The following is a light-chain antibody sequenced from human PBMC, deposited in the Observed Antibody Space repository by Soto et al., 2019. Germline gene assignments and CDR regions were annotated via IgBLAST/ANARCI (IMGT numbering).Light chain of an antibody. CDR2: DVS. Sequence: QSALTQPASVSGAPGQSITVSCVGTSSEIGDYNYVSWYQQHPGKVPKVIIYDVSNRPSGVSYRFSGTKSGNTASLTVSGLQAEDEADYYCCSYTRSCTIIFGTGTNVTV. CDR3: CSYTRSCTII. V-gene: IGLV2-14*01. J-gene: IGLJ1*01. CDR1: SSEIGDYNY.